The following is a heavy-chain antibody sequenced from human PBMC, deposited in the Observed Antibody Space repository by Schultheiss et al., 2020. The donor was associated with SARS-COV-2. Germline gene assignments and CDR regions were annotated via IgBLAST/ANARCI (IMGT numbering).Heavy chain of an antibody. D-gene: IGHD5-18*01. CDR3: ARDSVDTAMVTGFDY. J-gene: IGHJ4*02. V-gene: IGHV3-21*01. Sequence: GGSLRLSCAASGFTFSSYAMSWVRQAPGKGLEWVSSISSSSSYIYYADSVKGRFTISRDNAKNSLYLQMNSLRAEDTAVYYCARDSVDTAMVTGFDYWGQGTLVTVSS. CDR1: GFTFSSYA. CDR2: ISSSSSYI.